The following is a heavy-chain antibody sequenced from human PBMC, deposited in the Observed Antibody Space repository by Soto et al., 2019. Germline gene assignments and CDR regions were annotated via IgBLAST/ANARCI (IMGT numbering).Heavy chain of an antibody. CDR1: GFTFSNAW. J-gene: IGHJ4*02. Sequence: EVQLVESGGGLVKPGGSLRLSCAASGFTFSNAWMNWVRQAPGKGLEWVGRIKSKTDGGTTDYAAPVKGRFTISRDDSKNTLYLQMNSLKTEDTAVYYCTTHPLGYCSGGSCYQDFDYWGQGTLVTVSS. V-gene: IGHV3-15*07. CDR2: IKSKTDGGTT. D-gene: IGHD2-15*01. CDR3: TTHPLGYCSGGSCYQDFDY.